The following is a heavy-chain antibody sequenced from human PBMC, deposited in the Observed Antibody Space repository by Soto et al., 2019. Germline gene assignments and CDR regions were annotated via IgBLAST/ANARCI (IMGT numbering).Heavy chain of an antibody. Sequence: GSLRLSCAASGFTFSSYGMHWVRQAPGKGLEWVAVIWYDGSNKYYADSVKGRFTISRDNSKNTLYLQMNSLRAEDTAVYYCARSPHIVVVTAITRTLHFDYWGQGTLVTVSS. V-gene: IGHV3-33*01. CDR3: ARSPHIVVVTAITRTLHFDY. J-gene: IGHJ4*02. D-gene: IGHD2-21*02. CDR1: GFTFSSYG. CDR2: IWYDGSNK.